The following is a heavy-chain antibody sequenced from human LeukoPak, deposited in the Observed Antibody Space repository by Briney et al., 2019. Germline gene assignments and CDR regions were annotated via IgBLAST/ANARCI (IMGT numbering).Heavy chain of an antibody. CDR3: ARVGGATHDILTGNYFDY. D-gene: IGHD3-9*01. V-gene: IGHV3-11*06. CDR1: GFTFSDYY. J-gene: IGHJ4*02. Sequence: GGSLRLSCAASGFTFSDYYMSWIRQAPGKGLEWVSYISSSSSYTNYADSVKGRFTISRDNAKNSLYLQMNSLRAEDTAVYYCARVGGATHDILTGNYFDYWGQGTLVTVSS. CDR2: ISSSSSYT.